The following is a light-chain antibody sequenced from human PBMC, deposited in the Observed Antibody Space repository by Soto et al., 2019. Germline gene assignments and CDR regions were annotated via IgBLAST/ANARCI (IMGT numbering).Light chain of an antibody. CDR2: KAS. CDR3: QQYNSFSYT. J-gene: IGKJ2*01. V-gene: IGKV1-5*03. Sequence: DIQMTQSPSTLSASAGDRVTITCRASQSISSWLAWYQHKPGEAPKLLIYKASSLESGVPSRFSGNGSGTEFSLTISSLQPDDFATYYCQQYNSFSYTFGQGTKLEIK. CDR1: QSISSW.